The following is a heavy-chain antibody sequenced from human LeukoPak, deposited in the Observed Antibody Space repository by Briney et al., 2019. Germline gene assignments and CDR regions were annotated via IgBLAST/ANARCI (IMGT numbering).Heavy chain of an antibody. D-gene: IGHD3-3*01. J-gene: IGHJ3*02. CDR3: AREEAMEWDHRGAFDI. Sequence: SVKVSCKASGGTFSSYAISWVRQAPGQGLEWMGGIIPIFGTANYAQKFQGRVTITADESTSTAYMELSSLRSEDTAVYYCAREEAMEWDHRGAFDIWGQGTMVTVSS. V-gene: IGHV1-69*01. CDR2: IIPIFGTA. CDR1: GGTFSSYA.